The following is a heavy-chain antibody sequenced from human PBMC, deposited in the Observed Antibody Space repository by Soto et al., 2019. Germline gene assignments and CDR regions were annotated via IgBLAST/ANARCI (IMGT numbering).Heavy chain of an antibody. CDR2: IYWNDDK. CDR3: AHESHDSSGPNAFDI. Sequence: QITLKESGPTLVKPTQTLTLTCTFSGFSLSTSGVGVGWIRQPPGKALEWLALIYWNDDKRYSPSLKSRLTITKDTSENQVVLTMTNMDPVDTATYYCAHESHDSSGPNAFDIWGQGTMVTVSS. V-gene: IGHV2-5*01. D-gene: IGHD3-22*01. CDR1: GFSLSTSGVG. J-gene: IGHJ3*02.